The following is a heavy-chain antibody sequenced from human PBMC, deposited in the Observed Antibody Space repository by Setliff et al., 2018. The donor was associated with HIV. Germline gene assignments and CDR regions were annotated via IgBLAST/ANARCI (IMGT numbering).Heavy chain of an antibody. J-gene: IGHJ4*02. D-gene: IGHD3-10*01. Sequence: GASVKVSCKASGGTFSSYAISWVRQAPGQGLEWMGGIIPIVGTVRYAQKFQGRVTITADESMSTAYMELSSLRSEDTAVYYCARPGLTMNRGVPAPILYYLDYWGPGILVTVSS. V-gene: IGHV1-69*13. CDR3: ARPGLTMNRGVPAPILYYLDY. CDR1: GGTFSSYA. CDR2: IIPIVGTV.